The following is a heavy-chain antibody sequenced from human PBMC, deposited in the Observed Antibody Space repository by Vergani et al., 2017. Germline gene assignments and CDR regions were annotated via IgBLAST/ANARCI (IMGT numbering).Heavy chain of an antibody. CDR1: GFNLNHYA. V-gene: IGHV3-23*01. CDR3: AKANPRNSGYDYLYYYHAMDV. CDR2: ISGSGGSP. J-gene: IGHJ6*02. Sequence: EVQLLESGGDLVQPGGSLRLSCAASGFNLNHYAMNWVRQAPGKGLEWVSGISGSGGSPYYAGSVKGRFTISRDSSKNTLYLQMNSLSAGDTAVYYCAKANPRNSGYDYLYYYHAMDVWGQGTTVTVSS. D-gene: IGHD5-12*01.